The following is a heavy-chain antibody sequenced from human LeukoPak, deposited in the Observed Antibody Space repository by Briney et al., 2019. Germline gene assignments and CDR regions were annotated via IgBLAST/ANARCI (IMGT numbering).Heavy chain of an antibody. V-gene: IGHV3-66*01. CDR2: IYSGGST. Sequence: GGSLRLSCAASGITVSNNYMSWVRQAPGKGLEWVSLIYSGGSTYYADSVRGRFTISRDSSKNTLYLQMNSLRVEDTAVYYCARIYNWGQGTLVAVSS. J-gene: IGHJ4*02. CDR1: GITVSNNY. CDR3: ARIYN. D-gene: IGHD4-4*01.